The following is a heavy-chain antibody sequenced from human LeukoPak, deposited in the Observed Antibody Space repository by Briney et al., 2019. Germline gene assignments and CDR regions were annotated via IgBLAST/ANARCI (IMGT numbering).Heavy chain of an antibody. CDR3: ARGGRGRNWFDP. D-gene: IGHD3-10*01. Sequence: PSETLSLTCTVSGGSVTSSGYYWSWVRQPPGKGLEYIGYIYYSGSTNYNPSLKSRVTISVDTSKNQSSLKLRSVTAADTAVYYCARGGRGRNWFDPWGQGTLVTVSS. CDR2: IYYSGST. J-gene: IGHJ5*02. V-gene: IGHV4-61*08. CDR1: GGSVTSSGYY.